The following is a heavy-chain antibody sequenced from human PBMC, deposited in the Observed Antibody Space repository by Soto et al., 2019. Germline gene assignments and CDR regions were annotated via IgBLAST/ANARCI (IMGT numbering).Heavy chain of an antibody. Sequence: EVQLLESGGGLVQTGGSLRISCVASGFTFGNYAMRWVRQAPGKGLEWVSAIGGNSAHIYYADSVKGRLTISRDNSKNTVYLQMSSLRVEDTAGYYCAKAQVMGVISAMDVWGRGTTVTVSS. V-gene: IGHV3-23*01. CDR3: AKAQVMGVISAMDV. CDR1: GFTFGNYA. CDR2: IGGNSAHI. D-gene: IGHD3-16*02. J-gene: IGHJ6*01.